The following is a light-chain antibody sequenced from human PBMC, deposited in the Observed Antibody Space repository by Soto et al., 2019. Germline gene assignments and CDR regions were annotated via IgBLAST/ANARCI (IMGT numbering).Light chain of an antibody. CDR3: QQYGYSPIT. V-gene: IGKV3-20*01. J-gene: IGKJ5*01. Sequence: IVRTQSPATLSLSPGGRVIVACRSSQSVDISLAWYQQKPGQAPRLLIYGASSRATGIPDKFSGSGSGTDFTLTIDGLEPEDFAVYYSQQYGYSPITFGQGRLPE. CDR1: QSVDIS. CDR2: GAS.